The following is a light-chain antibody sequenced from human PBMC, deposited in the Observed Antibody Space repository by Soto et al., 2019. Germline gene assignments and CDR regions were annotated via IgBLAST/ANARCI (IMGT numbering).Light chain of an antibody. CDR2: DAC. J-gene: IGKJ5*01. CDR1: QSVSSY. CDR3: QQRSESPLT. Sequence: EIVLSRSRTTLPPYIGDRATXSCRASQSVSSYLAWYQQRPGRFGGVAIYDACSRATGMRARFSGSGSGTDFTLTLSPLGPQDFAVYYCQQRSESPLTFPQRARMEIK. V-gene: IGKV3-11*01.